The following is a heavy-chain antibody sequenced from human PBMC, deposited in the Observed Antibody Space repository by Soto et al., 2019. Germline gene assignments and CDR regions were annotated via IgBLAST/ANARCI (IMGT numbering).Heavy chain of an antibody. Sequence: GASVKVSCKASGYTFTGYYMHCVLQSPLQGLEWMGCINPNSGGTNYAQKFQGWVTMTRDTSISTAYMELSRLRSDDTAVYYCARDHYCSGGSCYSYGMDVWGQGTTVTVSS. CDR1: GYTFTGYY. CDR3: ARDHYCSGGSCYSYGMDV. D-gene: IGHD2-15*01. J-gene: IGHJ6*02. V-gene: IGHV1-2*04. CDR2: INPNSGGT.